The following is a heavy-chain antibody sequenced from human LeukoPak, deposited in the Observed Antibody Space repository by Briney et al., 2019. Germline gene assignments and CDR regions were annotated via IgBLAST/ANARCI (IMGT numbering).Heavy chain of an antibody. J-gene: IGHJ4*02. CDR3: ARGDYKPHVYQTR. V-gene: IGHV7-4-1*02. CDR1: GYIFTSYV. D-gene: IGHD3-10*01. CDR2: INTNTGNP. Sequence: GASVKVSCKASGYIFTSYVLHWVRQAPGQGLEWMGWINTNTGNPTYAQGFTGRFVFSLDTSVSTAYLQISSLKADDTAMYYCARGDYKPHVYQTRWAQGPLVPFPS.